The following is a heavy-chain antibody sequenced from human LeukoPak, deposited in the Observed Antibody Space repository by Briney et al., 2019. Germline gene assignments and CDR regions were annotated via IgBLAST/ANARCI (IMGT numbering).Heavy chain of an antibody. CDR1: GGSISSSNW. CDR2: IYHSGST. J-gene: IGHJ5*02. D-gene: IGHD4-23*01. CDR3: ARVGMRSPTPGQNWFDP. Sequence: PSGTLSLTCAVSGGSISSSNWWSWVRQPPGKGLEWIGEIYHSGSTNYNPSLKSRATISVDTSKNQFSLKLSSVTAADTAVYYCARVGMRSPTPGQNWFDPWGQGTLVTVSS. V-gene: IGHV4-4*02.